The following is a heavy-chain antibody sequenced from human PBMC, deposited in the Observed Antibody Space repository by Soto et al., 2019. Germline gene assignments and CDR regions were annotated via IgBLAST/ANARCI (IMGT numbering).Heavy chain of an antibody. J-gene: IGHJ6*02. V-gene: IGHV1-69*13. Sequence: SVKVSCKASGGTFSSYAISWVRQAPGQGLEWMGGIIPIFGTANYAQKFQGRVTITADESTSTAYMELSSLRSEDTAVYYCARAAWAAAATHPHQHYYYYGMDVWGQETTVSVSS. CDR3: ARAAWAAAATHPHQHYYYYGMDV. D-gene: IGHD6-13*01. CDR1: GGTFSSYA. CDR2: IIPIFGTA.